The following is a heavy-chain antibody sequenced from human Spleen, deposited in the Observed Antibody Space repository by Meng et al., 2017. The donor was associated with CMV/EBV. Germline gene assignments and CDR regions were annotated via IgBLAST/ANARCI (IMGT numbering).Heavy chain of an antibody. J-gene: IGHJ4*02. CDR1: GYTFIGYY. D-gene: IGHD6-19*01. CDR2: INPNPNSGST. Sequence: ASVKVSCKASGYTFIGYYIHWVRQAPGHGLEWMGWINPNPNSGSTAYAQKFQGRATLTRDTSISTVYMELNRLRSDDTAVYYCASPHDRHNSGWYVAGGFDYWGQGTLVTVSS. CDR3: ASPHDRHNSGWYVAGGFDY. V-gene: IGHV1-2*02.